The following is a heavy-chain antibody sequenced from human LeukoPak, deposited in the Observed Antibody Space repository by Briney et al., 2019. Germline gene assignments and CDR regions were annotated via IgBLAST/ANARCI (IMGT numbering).Heavy chain of an antibody. CDR3: ARGVTTADY. CDR1: GFTFSNYA. D-gene: IGHD4-11*01. J-gene: IGHJ4*02. Sequence: GGSLRLSCAASGFTFSNYAMSWVRQAPGKGLEWLAVIWYDGSNQYYADSVKSRFTISRDNSKNTLFLQMNSLSSEDTAVYYCARGVTTADYWGQGTPVTVSS. V-gene: IGHV3-33*01. CDR2: IWYDGSNQ.